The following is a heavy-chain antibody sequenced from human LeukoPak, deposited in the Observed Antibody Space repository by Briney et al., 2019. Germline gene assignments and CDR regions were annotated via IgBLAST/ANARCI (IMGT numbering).Heavy chain of an antibody. J-gene: IGHJ4*02. Sequence: SETLSLTCTVSGCSIRSGYHWGWIRQPPGKGLEWVGNIYRSGQTYYNPSLTSQVTISVDTSNNRLSLKLSSVTAADTAVYYCARDRSSGLIDYWGQGTLVTVSS. CDR3: ARDRSSGLIDY. V-gene: IGHV4-38-2*02. D-gene: IGHD6-19*01. CDR1: GCSIRSGYH. CDR2: IYRSGQT.